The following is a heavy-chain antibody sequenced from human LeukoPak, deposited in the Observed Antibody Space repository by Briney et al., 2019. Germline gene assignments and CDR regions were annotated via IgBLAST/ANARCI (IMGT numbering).Heavy chain of an antibody. CDR3: ARGVHDYVLWFDP. D-gene: IGHD3-16*01. Sequence: GASVKVSCKASGYTFTSYDINWVRQATGQGLEWMGWMNPNSGNTGYAQKFQGRVTMTRNTSISTAYTELSSLRSEDTAVYYCARGVHDYVLWFDPWGQGTLVTVSS. CDR1: GYTFTSYD. CDR2: MNPNSGNT. V-gene: IGHV1-8*01. J-gene: IGHJ5*02.